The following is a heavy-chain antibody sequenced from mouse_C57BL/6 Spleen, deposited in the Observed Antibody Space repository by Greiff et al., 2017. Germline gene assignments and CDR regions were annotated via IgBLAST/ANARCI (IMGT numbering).Heavy chain of an antibody. CDR3: ARDYGSSRYAMDY. CDR1: GYAFSSSW. CDR2: IYPGDGDT. Sequence: QVQLQQSGPELVKPGASVKISCKASGYAFSSSWMNWVKQRPGKGLEWIGRIYPGDGDTNYNGKFKGKATLTADKSSSTSYMQLSSLTSEDSAVYVCARDYGSSRYAMDYWGQGTSVTVSS. V-gene: IGHV1-82*01. J-gene: IGHJ4*01. D-gene: IGHD1-1*01.